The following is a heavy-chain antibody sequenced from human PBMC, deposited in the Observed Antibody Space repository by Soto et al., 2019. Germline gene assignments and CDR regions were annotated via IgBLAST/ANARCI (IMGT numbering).Heavy chain of an antibody. CDR3: ARDKITGPFDY. Sequence: SETLSLTCAVYGGSFSGYSWTWIRQPPGTGLEWIGEINHSGSTNYNPSLKSRVTISVDTSENQFSLKLTSVTAADTAVYYCARDKITGPFDYWGQGTLVTVSS. CDR1: GGSFSGYS. J-gene: IGHJ4*02. D-gene: IGHD2-8*02. V-gene: IGHV4-34*01. CDR2: INHSGST.